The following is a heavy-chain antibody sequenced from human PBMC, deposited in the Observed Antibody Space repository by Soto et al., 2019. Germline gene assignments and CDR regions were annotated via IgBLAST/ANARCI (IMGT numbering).Heavy chain of an antibody. V-gene: IGHV4-59*01. CDR3: ARVLADSSGLYYYYYGMDV. Sequence: SETLSLTCTVSGGSISSYYWSWIRQPPGKGLEWIGYIYYSGSTNYNPSLKSRVTISVDTSKNQFSLKLSSVNAADTAVYYCARVLADSSGLYYYYYGMDVWGQGTTVTVSS. D-gene: IGHD6-19*01. J-gene: IGHJ6*02. CDR2: IYYSGST. CDR1: GGSISSYY.